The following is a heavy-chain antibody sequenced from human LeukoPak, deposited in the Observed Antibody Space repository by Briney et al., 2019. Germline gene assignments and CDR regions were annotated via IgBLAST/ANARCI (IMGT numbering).Heavy chain of an antibody. CDR1: EFTFSNYW. Sequence: GGSLRLSCAASEFTFSNYWMSWVRQAPGKGLAWVANIKQDGSKKHYVDSVKGRFTISRDNGKNSLYLQMNSLRAEDTALYYCARDGHASGSHDYWGQGTLVAVSS. J-gene: IGHJ4*02. D-gene: IGHD3-10*01. CDR2: IKQDGSKK. CDR3: ARDGHASGSHDY. V-gene: IGHV3-7*01.